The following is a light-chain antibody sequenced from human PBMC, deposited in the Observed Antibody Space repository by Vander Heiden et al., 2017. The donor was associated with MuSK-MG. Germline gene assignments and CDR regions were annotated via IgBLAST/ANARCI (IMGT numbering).Light chain of an antibody. CDR3: QQYHSFPYT. CDR1: QSISNW. CDR2: KAS. J-gene: IGKJ2*01. Sequence: IQMTQSPSTMSPSVRDIVAVTCRAVQSISNWLAWYQQKPGNAPKLLIYKASSLETGVPSRFSAAGSETEFTLTISSLQPEDFATYFCQQYHSFPYTFGQGTKLEIK. V-gene: IGKV1-5*03.